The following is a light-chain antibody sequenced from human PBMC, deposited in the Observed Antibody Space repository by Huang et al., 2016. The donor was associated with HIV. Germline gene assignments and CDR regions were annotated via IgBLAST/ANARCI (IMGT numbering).Light chain of an antibody. CDR1: PRVSSIY. V-gene: IGKV3-20*01. Sequence: EIVLTQSPGTLSFSPGERATLSCRASPRVSSIYLTWYQQKPGQSPRLLLYGASRRATGIPDRFSGSGSGTDFTLTISRLEPEDFAVYYCQQYATSSYTFGQGTNVEI. CDR2: GAS. J-gene: IGKJ2*01. CDR3: QQYATSSYT.